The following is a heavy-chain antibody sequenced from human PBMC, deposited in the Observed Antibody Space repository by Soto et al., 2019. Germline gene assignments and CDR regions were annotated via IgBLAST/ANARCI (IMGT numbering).Heavy chain of an antibody. D-gene: IGHD3-3*01. Sequence: QVQLQESGPGLVKPSQTLSLTCTVSGGSISSGGYYWSWIRQHPGKGLEWIGYIYYSGNTYYNPSLQRRITISVDTSRNQLSLKLTSVTAADTAVYYCARAVFWNCHYDYWGQGTLVTVSS. V-gene: IGHV4-31*03. CDR2: IYYSGNT. CDR1: GGSISSGGYY. J-gene: IGHJ4*02. CDR3: ARAVFWNCHYDY.